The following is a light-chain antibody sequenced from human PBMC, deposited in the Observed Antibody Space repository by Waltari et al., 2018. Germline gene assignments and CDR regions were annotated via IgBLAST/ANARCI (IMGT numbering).Light chain of an antibody. Sequence: SYVLTQPPSVSVAPGETASIACGGNNIGIRSVHWYQQKPGQAPVLVIYSDTDRSSGIPERFSGSNSGNTATLTISRVEAGDEADYYCQVWDSNNDHAFWVFGGGTNLTVL. CDR1: NIGIRS. V-gene: IGLV3-21*04. CDR2: SDT. CDR3: QVWDSNNDHAFWV. J-gene: IGLJ3*02.